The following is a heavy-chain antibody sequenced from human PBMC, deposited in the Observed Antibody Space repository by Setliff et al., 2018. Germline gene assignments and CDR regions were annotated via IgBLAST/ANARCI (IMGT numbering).Heavy chain of an antibody. D-gene: IGHD3-22*01. J-gene: IGHJ4*02. CDR2: IYHSGST. CDR1: GYSISSGYY. Sequence: SETQSLTCAVSGYSISSGYYWGWIRQPPGKGLEWIGSIYHSGSTYYNPSLKSRVTISVDTSKNQFSLKLSSVTAADTAVYYCARQPEGGYYDSSGYYGMAPYYFDYWGQGTLVTVSS. V-gene: IGHV4-38-2*01. CDR3: ARQPEGGYYDSSGYYGMAPYYFDY.